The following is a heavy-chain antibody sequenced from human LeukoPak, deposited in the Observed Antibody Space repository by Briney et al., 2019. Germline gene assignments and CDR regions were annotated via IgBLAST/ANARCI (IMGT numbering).Heavy chain of an antibody. V-gene: IGHV3-30*02. CDR1: GFTFSSYG. Sequence: PGGSLRLSCAASGFTFSSYGMHWVRQAPGKGLEWVAFIRYDGSNKYYADSVKGRFTISRDNSKNTLYLQMNSLRAEDTAVYYCAKDYGGITIFGVVTDFDYWGQGNLVTVSS. J-gene: IGHJ4*02. CDR2: IRYDGSNK. D-gene: IGHD3-3*01. CDR3: AKDYGGITIFGVVTDFDY.